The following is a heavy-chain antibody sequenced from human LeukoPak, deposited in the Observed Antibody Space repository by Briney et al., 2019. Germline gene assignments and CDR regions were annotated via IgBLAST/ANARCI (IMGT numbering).Heavy chain of an antibody. Sequence: GGSLRLSCAASGFTFSSYAMSWVRQAPGKGLEWVAVMSVNGVNKYYADSVRGRFTVSRDISKNTQFLQMNSLRFEDTAVYFCARESCSGGSCTYDPFDIWGHGTMVTVST. CDR2: MSVNGVNK. J-gene: IGHJ3*02. CDR1: GFTFSSYA. V-gene: IGHV3-30*03. D-gene: IGHD2-15*01. CDR3: ARESCSGGSCTYDPFDI.